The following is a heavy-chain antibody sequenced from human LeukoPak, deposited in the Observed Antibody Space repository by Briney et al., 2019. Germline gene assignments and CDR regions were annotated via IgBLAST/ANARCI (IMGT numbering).Heavy chain of an antibody. Sequence: GSVKVSCKASGYTFTSYGISWVRQAPGQGLEWMGWISAYNGTTNYAQKLQGRVTMTTDTSTNIAYMELRSLRSDDTAVYYCARGGTLHGFDIWGQGTMVTVSS. V-gene: IGHV1-18*01. CDR2: ISAYNGTT. CDR3: ARGGTLHGFDI. CDR1: GYTFTSYG. J-gene: IGHJ3*02. D-gene: IGHD3-16*01.